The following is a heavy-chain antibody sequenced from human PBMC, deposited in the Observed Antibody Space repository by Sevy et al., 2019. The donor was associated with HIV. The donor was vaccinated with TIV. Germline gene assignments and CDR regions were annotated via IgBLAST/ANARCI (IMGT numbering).Heavy chain of an antibody. CDR3: ATTKDYYDTSGYPFDS. V-gene: IGHV1-24*01. D-gene: IGHD3-22*01. J-gene: IGHJ4*02. Sequence: ASVKVSCKVSGYTLTELSMHWVRQAPGKGLEWMGTFDPEDDAKIYAQKFQGRVTMTEDTSTDTAYMELSRLRSEDTAVYYCATTKDYYDTSGYPFDSWGQGTLVTVSS. CDR1: GYTLTELS. CDR2: FDPEDDAK.